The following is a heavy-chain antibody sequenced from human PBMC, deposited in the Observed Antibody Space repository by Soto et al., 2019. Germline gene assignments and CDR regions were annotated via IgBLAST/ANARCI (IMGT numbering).Heavy chain of an antibody. D-gene: IGHD2-15*01. CDR3: ARDLINALLAFDP. CDR2: INPIFGTA. Sequence: SVQVSCQASGGSFSSYSSRWLGEAPGQGLVWIGWINPIFGTATDSQTFQVRVTITAYKSTSTAYMELRSLSSEDASLYYSARDLINALLAFDPWGQGTLVTVSS. J-gene: IGHJ5*02. V-gene: IGHV1-69*06. CDR1: GGSFSSYS.